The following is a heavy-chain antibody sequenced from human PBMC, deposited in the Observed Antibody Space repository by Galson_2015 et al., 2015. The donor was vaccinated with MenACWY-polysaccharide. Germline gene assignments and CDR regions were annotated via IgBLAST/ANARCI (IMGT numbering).Heavy chain of an antibody. CDR3: ARQAAYYVSG. CDR2: INRDGSST. CDR1: GFTFSSYW. V-gene: IGHV3-74*01. Sequence: SLRLGGAASGFTFSSYWMHWVHQVPGQGLVWVSRINRDGSSTSYADSGKGRFTIYRANAKNTLYLQINSLSAEDTAVYYCARQAAYYVSGWGQGTLVTVSP. J-gene: IGHJ4*02. D-gene: IGHD3-10*01.